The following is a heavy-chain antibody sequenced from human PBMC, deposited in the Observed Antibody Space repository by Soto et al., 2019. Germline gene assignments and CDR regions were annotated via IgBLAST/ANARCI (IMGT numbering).Heavy chain of an antibody. CDR2: ISGSGGST. CDR1: GFTFSSYA. CDR3: AKDRATVTPLGHYYYYGMDV. V-gene: IGHV3-23*01. J-gene: IGHJ6*02. Sequence: GGSLSLSCAASGFTFSSYAMSWVRQAPGKGLEWVSAISGSGGSTYYADSVKGRFTISRDNSKNTLYLQMNSLRAEDTAVYYCAKDRATVTPLGHYYYYGMDVWGQGTTVTVSS. D-gene: IGHD4-17*01.